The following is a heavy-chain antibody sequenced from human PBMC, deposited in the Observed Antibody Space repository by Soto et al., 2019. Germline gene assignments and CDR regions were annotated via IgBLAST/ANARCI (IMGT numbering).Heavy chain of an antibody. CDR3: ARIAYSFACWY. CDR2: INSDGST. Sequence: EVQLVESGGGLIPPGGSLRLSCAASGFLVNSAYMTWVRQAPGKGLEWLSMINSDGSTLYAESVKGRFTISRDNSKNTLHLQMTSLRAEDTAMYYCARIAYSFACWYWCQGTLVIVPS. V-gene: IGHV3-53*01. D-gene: IGHD5-18*01. CDR1: GFLVNSAY. J-gene: IGHJ4*02.